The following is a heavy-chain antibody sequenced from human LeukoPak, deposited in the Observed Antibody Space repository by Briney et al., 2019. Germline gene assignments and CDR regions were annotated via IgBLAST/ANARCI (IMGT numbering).Heavy chain of an antibody. CDR2: VSGIAGTT. CDR1: GFTYSSYA. V-gene: IGHV3-23*01. J-gene: IGHJ3*02. CDR3: AKDLGDIDVSGYYRPGAFDI. Sequence: GGSLRLSCAASGFTYSSYARNWVRQTPGKGLEWLSGVSGIAGTTYYADSVKGRFTISRAYARNTVYLQMNTLRAEDTAIYYCAKDLGDIDVSGYYRPGAFDIWGQGTVVTVSS. D-gene: IGHD3-22*01.